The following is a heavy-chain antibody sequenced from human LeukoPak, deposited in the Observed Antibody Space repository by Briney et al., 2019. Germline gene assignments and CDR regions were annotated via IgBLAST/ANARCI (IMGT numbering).Heavy chain of an antibody. CDR2: LYSSGNT. CDR3: ARSWGGPWFDP. D-gene: IGHD3-16*01. V-gene: IGHV4-61*02. CDR1: GDSISSGSAY. J-gene: IGHJ5*02. Sequence: SETLSLTCTVSGDSISSGSAYWSWIRQPAGKGLEWIGRLYSSGNTNYNPSLKSRVSISGDTSKNQFSLRLSNVTAADTAIYYCARSWGGPWFDPWGQGTLVTVSS.